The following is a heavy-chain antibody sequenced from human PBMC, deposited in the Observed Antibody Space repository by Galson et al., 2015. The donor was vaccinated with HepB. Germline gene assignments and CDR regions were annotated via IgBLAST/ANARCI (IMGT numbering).Heavy chain of an antibody. CDR2: IKSRTNGGTT. CDR1: GFSFSDAW. J-gene: IGHJ4*02. CDR3: TTSALRFLEWFFDY. D-gene: IGHD3-3*01. Sequence: SLRLSCAGSGFSFSDAWMSWVRQAPGKGLEWVGRIKSRTNGGTTDYAASVKGRFIISRDDSKNTLYLQMDSLKTEDTAVYYCTTSALRFLEWFFDYWGQGPLVTVS. V-gene: IGHV3-15*01.